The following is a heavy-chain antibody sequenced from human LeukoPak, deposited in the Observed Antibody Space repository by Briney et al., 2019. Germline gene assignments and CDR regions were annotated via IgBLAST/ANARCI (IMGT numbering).Heavy chain of an antibody. CDR3: ARDRVVGLGTDNAFDI. CDR1: GGTFGSYA. V-gene: IGHV1-69*13. Sequence: SVKVSCKASGGTFGSYAISWVRQAPGQGLEWMGGIIPVFGTANYAQKFRGRVTITADESTSTAYMELSSLRSEDTAVYYCARDRVVGLGTDNAFDIWGHGTMVTVSS. J-gene: IGHJ3*02. CDR2: IIPVFGTA. D-gene: IGHD2-15*01.